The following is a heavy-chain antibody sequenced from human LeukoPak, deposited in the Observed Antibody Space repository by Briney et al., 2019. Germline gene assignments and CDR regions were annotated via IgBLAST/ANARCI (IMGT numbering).Heavy chain of an antibody. CDR1: GYRFTDYW. D-gene: IGHD4-17*01. CDR3: ARKGGTTVTNDY. J-gene: IGHJ4*02. V-gene: IGHV5-51*01. Sequence: GESLKISCKGSGYRFTDYWIAWVRQMPGKGLEWMGIIYPGGSDSRYSPSFQGQVTFSADKSISTAYLQWSSLKASDTAMYYCARKGGTTVTNDYWGQGTLVTVSS. CDR2: IYPGGSDS.